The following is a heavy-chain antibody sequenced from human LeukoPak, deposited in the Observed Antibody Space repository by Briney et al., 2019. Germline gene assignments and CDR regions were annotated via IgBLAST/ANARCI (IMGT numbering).Heavy chain of an antibody. D-gene: IGHD6-13*01. V-gene: IGHV1-8*01. CDR2: MNPNSGNT. CDR3: ARSLGVAATGTIDY. CDR1: GYTFTSYD. J-gene: IGHJ4*02. Sequence: ASVKVSCKAYGYTFTSYDINWVRQATGQGLEWMGWMNPNSGNTGYAQKFQGRVTMTRNTSISTAYMELSSLRSEDTDVYYCARSLGVAATGTIDYWGQGTLVTVSS.